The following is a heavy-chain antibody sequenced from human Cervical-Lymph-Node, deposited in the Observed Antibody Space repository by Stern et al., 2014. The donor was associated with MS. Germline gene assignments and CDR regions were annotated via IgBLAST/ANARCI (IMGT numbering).Heavy chain of an antibody. V-gene: IGHV4-39*01. Sequence: QVQLQESGPGLVKPSETLSLTCTVSGGSISSRSYYWGWIRQPPGKGLEYIGTIYYSGSTYYNPSLKSRVTISVDTSKNQFSLQLSSVTAADTAVYYCARLTTTVMVDYWGQGTLVTVSS. J-gene: IGHJ4*02. CDR2: IYYSGST. CDR1: GGSISSRSYY. CDR3: ARLTTTVMVDY. D-gene: IGHD4-17*01.